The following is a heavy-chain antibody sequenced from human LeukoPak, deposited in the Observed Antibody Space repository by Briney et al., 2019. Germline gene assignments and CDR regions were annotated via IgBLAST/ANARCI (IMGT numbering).Heavy chain of an antibody. CDR1: GGSISSYY. CDR3: ARQTIIYGDYSDY. J-gene: IGHJ4*02. V-gene: IGHV4-59*01. Sequence: SETLSLTCTVSGGSISSYYWSWIRQPPGKGLEWIGYIYYSGSTNYNPSLKSRVTISVDTSKNQFSLKLSSVTAADTAVYYCARQTIIYGDYSDYWGQGTLVTVSS. CDR2: IYYSGST. D-gene: IGHD4/OR15-4a*01.